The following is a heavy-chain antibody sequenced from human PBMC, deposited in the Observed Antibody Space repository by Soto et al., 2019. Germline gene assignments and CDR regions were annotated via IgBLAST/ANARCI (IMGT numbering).Heavy chain of an antibody. CDR2: IHNDGSRT. V-gene: IGHV3-74*01. D-gene: IGHD1-26*01. CDR1: GFTFSSYG. Sequence: HPGGSLRLSCAASGFTFSSYGMHWVRQAPGKGLEWVAHIHNDGSRTSYADSVKGRFTISRDNAKNTLYLQMNSLRAEDTAVYYCARDFGEVGSTAAFDIWGQGTMVTVSS. CDR3: ARDFGEVGSTAAFDI. J-gene: IGHJ3*02.